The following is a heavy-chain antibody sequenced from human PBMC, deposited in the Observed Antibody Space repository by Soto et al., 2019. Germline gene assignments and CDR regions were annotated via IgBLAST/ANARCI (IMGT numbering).Heavy chain of an antibody. CDR3: AQLMSTYGGVLADDAFDI. CDR1: GFSLSTATVG. Sequence: QITLKESGPTLVRPTQTLTLTCTFSGFSLSTATVGVAWIRQPPGKALEWVAVIYWDGDKRYSPALSNRLTITKDASRNQVVLTMTNMDPVDTATYFCAQLMSTYGGVLADDAFDIWGPGTMVTVSS. D-gene: IGHD3-16*02. J-gene: IGHJ3*02. CDR2: IYWDGDK. V-gene: IGHV2-5*02.